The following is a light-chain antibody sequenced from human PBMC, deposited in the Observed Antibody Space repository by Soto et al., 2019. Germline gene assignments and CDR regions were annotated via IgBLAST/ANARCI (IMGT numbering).Light chain of an antibody. Sequence: EIVMTQSPATLSFGAGERATLSCRASQSVSSNLAWYQQKPGQAPRLLIYGASTRATGIPARFSGSGSGTEFTLTISSLQSEDFAVYYCQHYNNWPPWTFGQGTRWIS. CDR3: QHYNNWPPWT. J-gene: IGKJ1*01. V-gene: IGKV3-15*01. CDR2: GAS. CDR1: QSVSSN.